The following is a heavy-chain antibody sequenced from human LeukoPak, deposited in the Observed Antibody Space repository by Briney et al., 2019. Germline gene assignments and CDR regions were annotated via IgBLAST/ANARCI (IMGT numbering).Heavy chain of an antibody. J-gene: IGHJ4*02. D-gene: IGHD4-23*01. Sequence: GGSLRLSCAASGFTFSSYGMSWVRQAPGKGLEWVSAISGSGGSTYYADSVKGRFTISRDNSKNTLYLQMNSLRAEDTAVYYCAKLKPTTVVTKRYFDYWGQGTLVTVSS. CDR3: AKLKPTTVVTKRYFDY. CDR2: ISGSGGST. CDR1: GFTFSSYG. V-gene: IGHV3-23*01.